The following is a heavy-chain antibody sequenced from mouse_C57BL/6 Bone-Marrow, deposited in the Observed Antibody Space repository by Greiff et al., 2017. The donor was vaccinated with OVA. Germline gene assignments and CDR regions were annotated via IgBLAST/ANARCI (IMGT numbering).Heavy chain of an antibody. CDR1: GYTFTDYY. Sequence: EVQLQQSGPVLVKPGASVKMSCKASGYTFTDYYMNWVKQSHGKSLEWIGVINPYNGGTSYNQKFKGKATLTVDKSSSTAYMELNSLTSEDSAVYYCARGVSIPFMDYWGQGTSVTVSS. CDR2: INPYNGGT. J-gene: IGHJ4*01. CDR3: ARGVSIPFMDY. V-gene: IGHV1-19*01.